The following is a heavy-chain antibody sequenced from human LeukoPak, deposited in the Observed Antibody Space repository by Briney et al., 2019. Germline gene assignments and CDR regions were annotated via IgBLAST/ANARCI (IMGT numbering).Heavy chain of an antibody. J-gene: IGHJ4*02. CDR2: INPNNGGT. Sequence: GASVKVSCKASGYIFTGYYMHWVRQAPGQGLEWMGWINPNNGGTKSAQKFQGRVTMTRDTPISTAYMELSSLRSDDTAIYYCARGAEQQRLAHFDYWGQGTLVTVSS. CDR1: GYIFTGYY. CDR3: ARGAEQQRLAHFDY. V-gene: IGHV1-2*02. D-gene: IGHD6-13*01.